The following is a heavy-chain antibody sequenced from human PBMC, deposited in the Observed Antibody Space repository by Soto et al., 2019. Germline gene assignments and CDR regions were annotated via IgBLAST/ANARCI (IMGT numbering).Heavy chain of an antibody. V-gene: IGHV3-7*05. CDR1: GFTFSSYW. J-gene: IGHJ4*02. CDR2: IKQDGSDK. CDR3: AKVKRVAGPE. Sequence: EVQLVESGGGLVQPGGSLRLSCAASGFTFSSYWMNWVRQAPGKGLEWVANIKQDGSDKYYVDSVKGRITISRDNAKNSTYLQTNSRTADAAAVAYFAKVKRVAGPEWAQGTVVTVSS. D-gene: IGHD2-15*01.